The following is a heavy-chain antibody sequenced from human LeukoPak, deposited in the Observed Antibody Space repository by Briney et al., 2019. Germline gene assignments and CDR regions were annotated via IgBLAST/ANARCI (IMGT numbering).Heavy chain of an antibody. CDR2: IWYDGSNK. Sequence: RSLRLSCAASGFTFSSYGMHWVRQAPGKGLEWVAVIWYDGSNKYYADSVKGRFTISRDNSKNTLYLQMNSLRAEDTAVYYCARDQPYDSSGYSDYWGQGTLVTVSS. D-gene: IGHD3-22*01. CDR1: GFTFSSYG. J-gene: IGHJ4*02. V-gene: IGHV3-33*01. CDR3: ARDQPYDSSGYSDY.